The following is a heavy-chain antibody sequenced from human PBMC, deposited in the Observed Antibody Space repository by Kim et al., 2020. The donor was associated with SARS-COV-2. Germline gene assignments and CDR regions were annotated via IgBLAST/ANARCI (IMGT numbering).Heavy chain of an antibody. CDR2: INSDGSTT. J-gene: IGHJ4*02. D-gene: IGHD6-19*01. Sequence: GGSLRLSCAASGFTFNSHWMHWVRQAPGKGLVWVSRINSDGSTTSYADSVKGRFTISRDNAKNTLYLQMNSLRAEDTAVYYCARRQFTSGWYYFDSWGRGTLVTVSS. V-gene: IGHV3-74*01. CDR3: ARRQFTSGWYYFDS. CDR1: GFTFNSHW.